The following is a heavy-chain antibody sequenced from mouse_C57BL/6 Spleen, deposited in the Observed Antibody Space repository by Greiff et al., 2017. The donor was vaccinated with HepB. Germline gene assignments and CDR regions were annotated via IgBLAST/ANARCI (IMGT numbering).Heavy chain of an antibody. Sequence: EVQVVESGGGLVQPGGSLKLSCAASGFTFSDYYMYWVRQTPEKRLEWVAYISNGGGSTYYPDTVKGRFTISRDNAKNTLYLQMSRLKSEDTAMYYCASSNYYGSSPDYWGQGTTLTVSS. CDR3: ASSNYYGSSPDY. CDR2: ISNGGGST. D-gene: IGHD1-1*01. J-gene: IGHJ2*01. V-gene: IGHV5-12*01. CDR1: GFTFSDYY.